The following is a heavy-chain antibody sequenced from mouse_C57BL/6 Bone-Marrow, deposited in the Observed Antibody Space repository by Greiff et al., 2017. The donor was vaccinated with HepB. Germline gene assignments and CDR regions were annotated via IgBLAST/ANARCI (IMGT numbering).Heavy chain of an antibody. D-gene: IGHD2-4*01. J-gene: IGHJ3*01. CDR3: ARSPPTMITGRGFAY. CDR1: GYTFTSYW. CDR2: INPSSGYT. V-gene: IGHV1-7*01. Sequence: QVHVKQSGAELAKPGASVKLSCKASGYTFTSYWMHWVKQRPGQGLEWIGYINPSSGYTKYNQKFKDKATLTADKSSSTAYMQLSSLTYEDSAVYYCARSPPTMITGRGFAYWGQGTLVTVSA.